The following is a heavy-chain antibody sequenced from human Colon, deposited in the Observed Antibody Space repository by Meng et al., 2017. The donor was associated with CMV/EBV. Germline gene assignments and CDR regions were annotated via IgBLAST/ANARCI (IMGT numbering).Heavy chain of an antibody. CDR2: ISANNGNT. Sequence: PLVQSQTEVKKPGDSVKVSCKASGNTLSTYVISWVRQAPGQGLEWMGWISANNGNTNYGKKFQGRVTMTTDTSTNTAYMELRSLRSDDTAVYYCATGGSPFFNPWGQGTLVTVSS. CDR3: ATGGSPFFNP. V-gene: IGHV1-18*01. J-gene: IGHJ5*02. CDR1: GNTLSTYV. D-gene: IGHD3-10*01.